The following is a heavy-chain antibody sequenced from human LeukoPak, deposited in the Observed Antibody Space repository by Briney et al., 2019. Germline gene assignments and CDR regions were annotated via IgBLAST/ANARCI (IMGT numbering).Heavy chain of an antibody. J-gene: IGHJ4*02. Sequence: SVKVSCKASGGTFSSYTISWVRQAPGLGLEWMGRIIPILGIANYAQKFQGRVTITADKSTSTAYMELSSLRSEDTAVYYCARDLTAYCGGDCYPHYWGQGTLVTVSS. D-gene: IGHD2-21*01. V-gene: IGHV1-69*04. CDR1: GGTFSSYT. CDR3: ARDLTAYCGGDCYPHY. CDR2: IIPILGIA.